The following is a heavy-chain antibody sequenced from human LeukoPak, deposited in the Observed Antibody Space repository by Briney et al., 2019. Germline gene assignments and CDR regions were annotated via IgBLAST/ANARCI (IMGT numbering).Heavy chain of an antibody. V-gene: IGHV3-9*01. J-gene: IGHJ5*02. D-gene: IGHD4-23*01. Sequence: GRSLRPSCAASGFTFDDYAMHWVRQAPGKGLEWVSGISWNSGSIGYADSVKGRFTISRDNAKNSLYLQMNSLRAEDTALYYCAKANGGNSIGWFDPWGQGTLVTVSS. CDR3: AKANGGNSIGWFDP. CDR2: ISWNSGSI. CDR1: GFTFDDYA.